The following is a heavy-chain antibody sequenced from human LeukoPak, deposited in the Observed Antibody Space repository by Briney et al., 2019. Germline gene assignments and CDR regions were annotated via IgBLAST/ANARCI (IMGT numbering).Heavy chain of an antibody. CDR3: AGGMSWYYYDSRERAFDI. J-gene: IGHJ3*02. Sequence: SETLSLTCAVSGGSISSGGYSWSWIRQPPGKGLEWIGYIYHSGSTYYNPSLKSRVTISVDRSKNQFSLKLSSVTAADTAVYYCAGGMSWYYYDSRERAFDIWGQGTMVTVSS. V-gene: IGHV4-30-2*01. CDR1: GGSISSGGYS. D-gene: IGHD3-22*01. CDR2: IYHSGST.